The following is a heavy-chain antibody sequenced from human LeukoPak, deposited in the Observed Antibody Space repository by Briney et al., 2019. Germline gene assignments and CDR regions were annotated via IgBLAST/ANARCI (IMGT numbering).Heavy chain of an antibody. J-gene: IGHJ3*02. D-gene: IGHD3-22*01. CDR2: ISGSGGST. Sequence: GGSLRLSCAASGFTFSSYAMSWVRQAPGKGLEWVSAISGSGGSTYYADSVKGRFTISRDNSKNTLYLQMNSLRAEDTAVYYCAKMIVYYYDSSGYRQDAFDIWGQGTMVTVSS. V-gene: IGHV3-23*01. CDR3: AKMIVYYYDSSGYRQDAFDI. CDR1: GFTFSSYA.